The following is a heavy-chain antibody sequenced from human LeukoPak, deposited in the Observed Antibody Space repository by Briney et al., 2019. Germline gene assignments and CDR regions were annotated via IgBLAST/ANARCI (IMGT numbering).Heavy chain of an antibody. V-gene: IGHV1-2*02. CDR2: NNPNSGGT. CDR1: GYTFTGYY. CDR3: ARGSVLRFLEWLTYYYYMDV. Sequence: ASVKVSCKASGYTFTGYYMHWVRQAPGQGLEWMGWNNPNSGGTNYAQKFQGRVTMTRDTSISTAYMELSRLRSDDTAVYYCARGSVLRFLEWLTYYYYMDVWGKGTTVTVSS. J-gene: IGHJ6*03. D-gene: IGHD3-3*01.